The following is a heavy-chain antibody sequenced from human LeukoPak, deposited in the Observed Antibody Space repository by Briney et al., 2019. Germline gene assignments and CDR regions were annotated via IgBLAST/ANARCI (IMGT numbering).Heavy chain of an antibody. J-gene: IGHJ1*01. CDR1: GGSFSGYY. CDR2: INHSGST. CDR3: ASTVLRYFDWSSKYFQH. D-gene: IGHD3-9*01. Sequence: PSETLSLTCAVYGGSFSGYYWSWIRQPPGKGLEWIGEINHSGSTNYNPSLKSRGTISVDTSKNQFSLKLSSVTAADTAVYYCASTVLRYFDWSSKYFQHWGQGTLVTVSS. V-gene: IGHV4-34*01.